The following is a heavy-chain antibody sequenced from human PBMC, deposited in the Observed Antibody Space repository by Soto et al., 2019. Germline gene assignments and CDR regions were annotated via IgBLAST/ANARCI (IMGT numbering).Heavy chain of an antibody. D-gene: IGHD5-18*01. CDR3: ASDPGYSYGHYFDY. CDR2: ITPSGCST. V-gene: IGHV1-46*01. J-gene: IGHJ4*02. CDR1: GYTYTSYH. Sequence: PDKKSCKACGYTYTSYHMHWVRQAPGQGLEWMGIITPSGCSTSYAQKFQGRVTMTRDTSTSTVYMELSSLRSEDTAVYYCASDPGYSYGHYFDYWGQGALVTVSS.